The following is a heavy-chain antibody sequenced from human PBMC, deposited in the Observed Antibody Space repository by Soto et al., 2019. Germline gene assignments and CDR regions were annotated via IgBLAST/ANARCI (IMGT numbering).Heavy chain of an antibody. CDR3: AKEFLEFYYYGMDV. D-gene: IGHD3-3*01. CDR2: ISGSGGST. V-gene: IGHV3-23*01. Sequence: GGSLRLSCAASGFTFSSYAMGWVRQAPGKGLEWVSAISGSGGSTYYADSVKGRFTISRDNSKNTLYLQMNSLRAEDTAVYYCAKEFLEFYYYGMDVWGQGTTVTVSS. J-gene: IGHJ6*02. CDR1: GFTFSSYA.